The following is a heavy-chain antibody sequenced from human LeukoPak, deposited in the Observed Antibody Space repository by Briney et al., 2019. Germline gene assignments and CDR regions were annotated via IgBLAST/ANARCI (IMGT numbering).Heavy chain of an antibody. D-gene: IGHD2-21*01. CDR1: GFTFSNYW. CDR2: IKQDGSEK. V-gene: IGHV3-7*01. J-gene: IGHJ4*02. Sequence: GGSLRLSCAASGFTFSNYWMSWVRLAPGKGLEWVANIKQDGSEKYYVDSVEGRFTISRDNAKNLLSLQMNSLRAEDTAVYHCARVFIVGSRSVFDFWAREPWSPSPQ. CDR3: ARVFIVGSRSVFDF.